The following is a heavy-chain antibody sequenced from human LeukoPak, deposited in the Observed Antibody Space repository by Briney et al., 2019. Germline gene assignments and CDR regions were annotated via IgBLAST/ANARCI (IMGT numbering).Heavy chain of an antibody. D-gene: IGHD2-2*01. Sequence: ASVKVSCKASGYTFTNYGVNWVRQAPGQGLEWMGWINTNTRNPTYAQGFTGRFVFSLDTSLSTAYLQISSLKAEDTAVYYCARDKYQLPYEIDYWGQGTLVTVSS. CDR1: GYTFTNYG. CDR3: ARDKYQLPYEIDY. V-gene: IGHV7-4-1*02. J-gene: IGHJ4*02. CDR2: INTNTRNP.